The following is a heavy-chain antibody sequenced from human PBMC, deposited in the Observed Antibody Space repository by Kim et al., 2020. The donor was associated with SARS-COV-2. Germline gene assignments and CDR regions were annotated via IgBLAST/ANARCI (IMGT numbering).Heavy chain of an antibody. Sequence: GGSLRLSCAASGFTFSNYPMSWVRQAPGKGLEWVSDIFASGGRKYYADSVKGRFTISRDNSKNTLYLQMNSLRAEDTAVYYCARRPNPKSNIRHPFYFWG. CDR3: ARRPNPKSNIRHPFYF. CDR2: IFASGGRK. V-gene: IGHV3-23*01. CDR1: GFTFSNYP. J-gene: IGHJ2*01.